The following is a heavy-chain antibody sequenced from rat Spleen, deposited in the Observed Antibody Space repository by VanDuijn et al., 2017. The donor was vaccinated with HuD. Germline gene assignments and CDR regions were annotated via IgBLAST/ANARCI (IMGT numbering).Heavy chain of an antibody. V-gene: IGHV5-29*01. CDR3: ARPSFGYPFAY. Sequence: EVQLVESGGDLVQPGRSMNLSCAASGFTFSNFYMAWVRQAPTKGLEWVATIRFDGSSTYYRDSVKGRFTISRDNAESTLYLQMDSLRSEDTATYYCARPSFGYPFAYWGQGTLVTVSS. CDR2: IRFDGSST. J-gene: IGHJ3*01. CDR1: GFTFSNFY. D-gene: IGHD1-7*01.